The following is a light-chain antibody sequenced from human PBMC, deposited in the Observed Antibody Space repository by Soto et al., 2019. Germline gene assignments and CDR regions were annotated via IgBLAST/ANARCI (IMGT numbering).Light chain of an antibody. CDR2: VAS. CDR1: QCVSSSY. CDR3: QQYGSYPVT. J-gene: IGKJ1*01. Sequence: EIVLTQSPRTLSLSPGERATLSCRASQCVSSSYLAWFQQKSGQAPRLLIYVASSRATGIPDRFSGSGSGTDFTLTISRLEPEDFAVYYCQQYGSYPVTFGRGTKVEIK. V-gene: IGKV3-20*01.